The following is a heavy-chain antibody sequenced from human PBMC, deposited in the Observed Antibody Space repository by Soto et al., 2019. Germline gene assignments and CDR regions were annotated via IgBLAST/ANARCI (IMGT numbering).Heavy chain of an antibody. D-gene: IGHD3-10*01. CDR3: ARHNYGSGSTYFDY. V-gene: IGHV4-61*05. CDR2: MYYSGST. CDR1: GGSISSSRHY. Sequence: SETLSLTCTVSGGSISSSRHYWGWIRQPPGKGLEWIGYMYYSGSTFYNPSLKSRVTISVDTSKNQFSLKLNSMTAADTAVYYCARHNYGSGSTYFDYWGQGTLVTVSS. J-gene: IGHJ4*02.